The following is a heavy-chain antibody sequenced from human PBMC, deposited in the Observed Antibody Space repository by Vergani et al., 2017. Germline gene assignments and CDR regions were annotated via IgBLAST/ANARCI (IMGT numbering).Heavy chain of an antibody. D-gene: IGHD3-3*01. J-gene: IGHJ5*02. Sequence: QVQLVQSGAEVKTPGASVKVSCKSSGYTFTSYYMHWVRQAPGQGLEWMGIINPSGGSTSYAQKFQGRVTMTRDTSTSTVYLELSSLRSEDTAVYYCARERYDCWSGHPGFDPWGQGTLVTVSS. CDR1: GYTFTSYY. V-gene: IGHV1-46*01. CDR3: ARERYDCWSGHPGFDP. CDR2: INPSGGST.